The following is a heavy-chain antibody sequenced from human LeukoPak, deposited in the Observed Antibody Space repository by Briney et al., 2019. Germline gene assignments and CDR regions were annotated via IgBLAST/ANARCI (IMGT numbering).Heavy chain of an antibody. D-gene: IGHD3-9*01. J-gene: IGHJ4*02. Sequence: GGSLRLSCAASGFTFSSYGMHWVRQAPGKGLEWVAVIWYDGSNKYYADSVKGRFTISRDNSKNTLYLQMNSLRAEDTAVYYCAKTGINFDWYPYYFDYWGQGTLVTVSS. CDR1: GFTFSSYG. V-gene: IGHV3-30*02. CDR3: AKTGINFDWYPYYFDY. CDR2: IWYDGSNK.